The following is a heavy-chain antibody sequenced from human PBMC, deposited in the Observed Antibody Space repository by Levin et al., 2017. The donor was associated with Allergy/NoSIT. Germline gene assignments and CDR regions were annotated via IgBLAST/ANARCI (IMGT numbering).Heavy chain of an antibody. V-gene: IGHV3-30-3*01. CDR3: ARGGSGYTGYDWGRGFDY. Sequence: AGGSLRLSCAASGFTFTNYAIHWVRQAPGKGLEWVAVISYDGSKKYYADSVKGRFTISRDNSKNTLFLQMNSLRAEDTAVYYCARGGSGYTGYDWGRGFDYWGQGTLVTVSS. CDR2: ISYDGSKK. J-gene: IGHJ4*02. D-gene: IGHD5-12*01. CDR1: GFTFTNYA.